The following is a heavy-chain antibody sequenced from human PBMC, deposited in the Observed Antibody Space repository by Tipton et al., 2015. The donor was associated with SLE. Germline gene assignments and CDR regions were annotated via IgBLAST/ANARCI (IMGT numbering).Heavy chain of an antibody. J-gene: IGHJ3*02. V-gene: IGHV4-30-4*01. D-gene: IGHD5-12*01. CDR3: ARDLEVADAFDI. Sequence: TLSLTCTVSGGSISSGDYYWSWIRQPPGKGLEWIGYIYYSGSTYYNPSLKSRVTISVDTSKNQFSLKLSSVTPEDTAVYYCARDLEVADAFDIWGQGTMVTVSS. CDR1: GGSISSGDYY. CDR2: IYYSGST.